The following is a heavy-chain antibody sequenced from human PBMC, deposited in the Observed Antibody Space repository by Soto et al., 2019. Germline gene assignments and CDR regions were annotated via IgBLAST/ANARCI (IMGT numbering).Heavy chain of an antibody. CDR3: ARFRRDGYNWHSDY. Sequence: GSGPTLVNPTQTLTLTCTFSGFSLSTSGVGVGWIRQPPGKALEWLALIYWDDDKRYSPSLKSRLTITKDTSKNQVVLTMTNMDPVDTATYFCARFRRDGYNWHSDYWGQGTLVTVSS. CDR2: IYWDDDK. CDR1: GFSLSTSGVG. D-gene: IGHD5-12*01. J-gene: IGHJ4*02. V-gene: IGHV2-5*02.